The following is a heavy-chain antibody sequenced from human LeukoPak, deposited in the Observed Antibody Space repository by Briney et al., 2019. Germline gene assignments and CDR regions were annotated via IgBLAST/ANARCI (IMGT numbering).Heavy chain of an antibody. CDR3: ASGVVPAAIPFDY. Sequence: GGSLRLSCAASGFTFNSYWMHWVRQAPGKGLVWVSRIILDGTTTTYADSVRGRFIISRDNAKNTLYLQMNSLRAEDTAVYYCASGVVPAAIPFDYWGQGTLVTVSS. CDR2: IILDGTTT. CDR1: GFTFNSYW. D-gene: IGHD2-2*01. J-gene: IGHJ4*02. V-gene: IGHV3-74*03.